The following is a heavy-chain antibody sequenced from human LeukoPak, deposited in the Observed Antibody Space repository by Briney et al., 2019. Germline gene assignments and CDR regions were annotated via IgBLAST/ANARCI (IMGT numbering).Heavy chain of an antibody. V-gene: IGHV3-23*01. D-gene: IGHD6-13*01. CDR3: AKDPVDSSSWYDGYFDY. CDR2: ISGSGGST. CDR1: GFTFSSYW. J-gene: IGHJ4*02. Sequence: PGGSLRLSCAASGFTFSSYWMHWVRQAPGKGLEWVSAISGSGGSTYYADSVKGRFTISRDNSKNTLYLQMNSLRAEDTAVYYCAKDPVDSSSWYDGYFDYWGQGTLVTVSS.